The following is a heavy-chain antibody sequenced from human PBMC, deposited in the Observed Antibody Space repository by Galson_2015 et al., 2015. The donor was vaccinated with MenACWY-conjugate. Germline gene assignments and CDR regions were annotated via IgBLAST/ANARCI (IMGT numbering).Heavy chain of an antibody. V-gene: IGHV3-11*05. CDR1: GFTFSDYY. Sequence: SLRLSCAASGFTFSDYYMTWIRQAPGKGLEWVSYISSSSTYTDHADSVKGRFTISRDNAKNSLYLQMNSLRAEDTAVYYCARVQGGARGVNYWGHGTLVTVSS. CDR2: ISSSSTYT. CDR3: ARVQGGARGVNY. J-gene: IGHJ4*01. D-gene: IGHD3-16*01.